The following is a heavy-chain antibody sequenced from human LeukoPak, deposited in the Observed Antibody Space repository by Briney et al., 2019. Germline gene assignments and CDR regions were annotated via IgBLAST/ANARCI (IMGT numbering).Heavy chain of an antibody. Sequence: ASVTVSCKASGYSFTNHDISWVRQATGQGLEWMGWMNPNSGNTGYAEKFQGRVTMTRDNSITTAYMELSSLRSEDTAVYYCARNSGLADCWGQGTLVTVSS. J-gene: IGHJ4*02. CDR3: ARNSGLADC. CDR1: GYSFTNHD. D-gene: IGHD5-12*01. CDR2: MNPNSGNT. V-gene: IGHV1-8*01.